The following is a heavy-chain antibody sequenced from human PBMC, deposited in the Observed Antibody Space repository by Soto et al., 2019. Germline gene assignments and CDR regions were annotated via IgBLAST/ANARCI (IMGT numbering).Heavy chain of an antibody. CDR1: GASISAYA. Sequence: SESLFLTCTVSGASISAYAWSWIRQPAGKGLEWIGRLYSSGNTNYNPSFKSRLTMSVDTSKNHFSLNLSSVTAADMAVYYCAKEGSYSAYNFAHGIQLWSFDFWGQGALVTVSS. CDR3: AKEGSYSAYNFAHGIQLWSFDF. D-gene: IGHD5-12*01. J-gene: IGHJ4*02. V-gene: IGHV4-4*07. CDR2: LYSSGNT.